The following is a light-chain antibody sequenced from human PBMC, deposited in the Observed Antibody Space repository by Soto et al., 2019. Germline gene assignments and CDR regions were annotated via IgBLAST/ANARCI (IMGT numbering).Light chain of an antibody. CDR1: SSDVGTYNY. Sequence: QSVLTQPASVAGSPGQSITISCTGTSSDVGTYNYVSWYQQHPGKAPKVRIYEVTYRPSGGSSRFSCSKSGNTASLPISGLQAEDEAEYYCSSYTGSSTLYVFGTGTKVTVL. J-gene: IGLJ1*01. V-gene: IGLV2-14*01. CDR3: SSYTGSSTLYV. CDR2: EVT.